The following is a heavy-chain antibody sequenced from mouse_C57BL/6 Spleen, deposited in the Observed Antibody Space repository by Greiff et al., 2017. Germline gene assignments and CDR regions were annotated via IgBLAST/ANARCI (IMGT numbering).Heavy chain of an antibody. CDR2: IDPSSGGT. CDR3: ARGDAYYINYIDY. Sequence: VQLQQPGAELVKPGASVKLSCKASGYTFTSYWMHWVKQRPGRGLEWIGGIDPSSGGTKYNEKFKSKATLTVDKPSSTAYMQRSSLTSEDSAVYYCARGDAYYINYIDYWGQGTTLTGSS. V-gene: IGHV1-72*01. J-gene: IGHJ2*01. D-gene: IGHD2-12*01. CDR1: GYTFTSYW.